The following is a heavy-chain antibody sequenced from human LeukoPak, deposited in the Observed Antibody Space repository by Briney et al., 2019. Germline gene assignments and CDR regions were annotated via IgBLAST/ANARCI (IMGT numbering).Heavy chain of an antibody. CDR3: ARGGSSSGYDY. V-gene: IGHV1-2*06. D-gene: IGHD5-18*01. J-gene: IGHJ4*02. Sequence: GASVKVSCKASGYSFTDYYIHWVRQAPGQGLEWVGLIHPNSGDTFYAQKFRGRVTMTRDTSINTAYMELDRLTSDDTAVYYCARGGSSSGYDYWGQGTLVTVSS. CDR1: GYSFTDYY. CDR2: IHPNSGDT.